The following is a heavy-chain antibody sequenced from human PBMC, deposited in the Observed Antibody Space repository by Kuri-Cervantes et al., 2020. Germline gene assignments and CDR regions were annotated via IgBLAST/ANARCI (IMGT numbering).Heavy chain of an antibody. J-gene: IGHJ6*02. Sequence: GGSLRLSCAASGFTFSSYAMHWVRQAPGKGLGWVAVISYDGSNKYYADSVKGRFTISRDNSKNTLYLQMNSLRAEDTAVYYCAGEPYVAVVPAAISPQDYYYYGMDVWGQGTTVTVSS. V-gene: IGHV3-30-3*01. D-gene: IGHD2-2*02. CDR3: AGEPYVAVVPAAISPQDYYYYGMDV. CDR2: ISYDGSNK. CDR1: GFTFSSYA.